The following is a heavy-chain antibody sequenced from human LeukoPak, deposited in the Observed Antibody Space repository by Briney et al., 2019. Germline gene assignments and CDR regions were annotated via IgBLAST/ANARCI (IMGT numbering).Heavy chain of an antibody. V-gene: IGHV1-69*05. J-gene: IGHJ3*02. Sequence: GASVKVSCKASGGTFSSYAISWGRQPPGQGLEWMGGIIPIFGTANYAQKFQGRVTITTDESTSTAYMELSSLRSEDTAVYYCARGDYYDSSGEVRPGDAFDIWGQGTMVTVFS. CDR1: GGTFSSYA. D-gene: IGHD3-22*01. CDR2: IIPIFGTA. CDR3: ARGDYYDSSGEVRPGDAFDI.